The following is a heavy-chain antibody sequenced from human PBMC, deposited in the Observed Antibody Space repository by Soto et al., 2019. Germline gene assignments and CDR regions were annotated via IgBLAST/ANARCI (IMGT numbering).Heavy chain of an antibody. Sequence: EVQLLESGGDLVQPGGSLRLSCAASGLNFNDYAMTWVRQAPGKGLEWVSSVSTRGDITYYSDSVKGRFTISRDNSKNTLFLHLNSLRAEDTALYYCARGDRGGSGSPASYSDSGLDVWGQGTTVTVSS. CDR2: VSTRGDIT. J-gene: IGHJ6*02. V-gene: IGHV3-23*01. CDR1: GLNFNDYA. D-gene: IGHD3-10*01. CDR3: ARGDRGGSGSPASYSDSGLDV.